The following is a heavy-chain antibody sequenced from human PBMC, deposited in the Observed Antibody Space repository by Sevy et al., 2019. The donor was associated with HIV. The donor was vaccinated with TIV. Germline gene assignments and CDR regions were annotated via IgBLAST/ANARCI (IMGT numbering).Heavy chain of an antibody. V-gene: IGHV4-59*01. J-gene: IGHJ6*02. CDR2: IFYTGTT. CDR1: GGSISSYY. Sequence: TLSLTCTVSGGSISSYYWSWIRQAPGKGLEWIGYIFYTGTTNYNPSLKSRLTISIDTSKNQFSLEVDSVSAADTGVYYCASLAIFGGNYYFGMDVWGQGTTVTVSS. CDR3: ASLAIFGGNYYFGMDV. D-gene: IGHD3-3*01.